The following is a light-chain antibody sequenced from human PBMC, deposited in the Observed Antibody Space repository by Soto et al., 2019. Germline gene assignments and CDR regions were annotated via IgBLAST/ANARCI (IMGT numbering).Light chain of an antibody. CDR2: GAS. V-gene: IGKV1-39*01. Sequence: DIQMTQSPSSLSASGGDRVTITCRASQSISNFLTWYQQKPGKAPNLLIYGASSLQSGVPSRFSGSGAGTDFTLTITSLQPEDFATYYCQQSYNTPPYTFGQGTRLEIK. CDR1: QSISNF. CDR3: QQSYNTPPYT. J-gene: IGKJ2*01.